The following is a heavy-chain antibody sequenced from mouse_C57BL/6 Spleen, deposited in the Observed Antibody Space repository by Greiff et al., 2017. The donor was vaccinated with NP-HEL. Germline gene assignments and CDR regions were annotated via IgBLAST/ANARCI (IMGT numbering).Heavy chain of an antibody. CDR3: ATNEGYYYALDY. Sequence: VQLQQPGAELVKPGASVKVSCKASGYTFTSYWMHWVKQRPGQGLEWIGRIHPSDSDTNYNQKFKGKATLTVDKSSSTAYMQLSSLTSEDSAVDYCATNEGYYYALDYGGQGTTVTVAS. J-gene: IGHJ4*01. CDR2: IHPSDSDT. D-gene: IGHD2-2*01. CDR1: GYTFTSYW. V-gene: IGHV1-74*01.